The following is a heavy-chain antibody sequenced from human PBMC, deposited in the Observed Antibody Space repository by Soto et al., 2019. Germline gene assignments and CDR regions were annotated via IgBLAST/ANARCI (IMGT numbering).Heavy chain of an antibody. J-gene: IGHJ1*01. V-gene: IGHV3-7*01. D-gene: IGHD2-15*01. Sequence: EVQLVESGGGLVQPGGSLRLSCAASGFTFSRYWMSWVRQAPGKGLEWVASIKENGSEKDYVHSVKGRFTISRDNAKNSLYLQMNSLRAEDTAMYYCERSLGYASYWGQGTLVTVSS. CDR2: IKENGSEK. CDR1: GFTFSRYW. CDR3: ERSLGYASY.